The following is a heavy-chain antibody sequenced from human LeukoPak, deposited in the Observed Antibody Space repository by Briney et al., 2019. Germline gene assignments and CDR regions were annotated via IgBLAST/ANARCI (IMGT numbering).Heavy chain of an antibody. CDR1: GFTFSGYS. CDR3: ARHGFSGKWLLHAFDI. CDR2: IWYGGSNK. J-gene: IGHJ3*02. D-gene: IGHD3-22*01. Sequence: PGGSLRLSCTASGFTFSGYSMNWIRQAPGKGLEWVAVIWYGGSNKYYADSVKGRFTISRDNSKNTLYLQMNSLRAEDTAVYYCARHGFSGKWLLHAFDIWGQGTMVTVSS. V-gene: IGHV3-33*08.